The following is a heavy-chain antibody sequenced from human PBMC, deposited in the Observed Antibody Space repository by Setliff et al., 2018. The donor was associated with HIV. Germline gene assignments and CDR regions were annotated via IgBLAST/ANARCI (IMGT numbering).Heavy chain of an antibody. J-gene: IGHJ5*02. D-gene: IGHD3-22*01. CDR1: GGSFSGYY. CDR2: INQSGST. CDR3: ARLRITMIVVAPAGFYDP. V-gene: IGHV4-34*01. Sequence: SETLSLTCAVYGGSFSGYYWSWVRQPPGKGLEWNGEINQSGSTNHNPTLKSRVTISVDTSKNPLSLKLSSVTAADTAMYSCARLRITMIVVAPAGFYDPWGQGTLVTVS.